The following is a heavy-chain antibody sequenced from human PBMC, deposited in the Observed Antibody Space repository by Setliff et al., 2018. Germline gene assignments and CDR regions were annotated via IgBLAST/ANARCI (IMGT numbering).Heavy chain of an antibody. Sequence: ETLSLTCTVSGGSISGYYWSWVRQAPGKGLEWVSVIYSGGSTYYADSVKGRFTISRDNSKNTLYLQMDSLRAEDTAVYYCARVYAYSYGFDYWGQGTPVTVSS. CDR3: ARVYAYSYGFDY. V-gene: IGHV3-53*01. CDR1: GGSISGYY. J-gene: IGHJ4*02. CDR2: IYSGGST. D-gene: IGHD3-16*01.